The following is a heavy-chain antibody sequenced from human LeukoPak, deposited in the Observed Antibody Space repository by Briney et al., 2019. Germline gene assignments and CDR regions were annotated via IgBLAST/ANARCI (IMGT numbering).Heavy chain of an antibody. Sequence: GGSLRLSCAASGFTFSSYAMGWVRQAPGKGLEWVSAISGSGGSTYYADSVKGRFTISRDNSKNTLYLQTNSLRAEDTAVYYCAKGDSTGTAQYFRHWGQGTLVTVSS. J-gene: IGHJ1*01. CDR3: AKGDSTGTAQYFRH. CDR2: ISGSGGST. CDR1: GFTFSSYA. V-gene: IGHV3-23*01. D-gene: IGHD1-1*01.